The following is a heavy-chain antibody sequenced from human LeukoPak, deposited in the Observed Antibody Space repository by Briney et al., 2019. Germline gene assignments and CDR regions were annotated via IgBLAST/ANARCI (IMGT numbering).Heavy chain of an antibody. J-gene: IGHJ4*02. V-gene: IGHV3-30*18. CDR3: AEDRRGSRAYYFDY. Sequence: GGSLRLSCAASGFTFSSYGMHWVRQAPGKGLEWVAVISYDGSNKYYADSVKGRFTISRDNSKNTLYLQMNSLRAEDTAVYYCAEDRRGSRAYYFDYWGQGTLVTVSS. CDR2: ISYDGSNK. CDR1: GFTFSSYG.